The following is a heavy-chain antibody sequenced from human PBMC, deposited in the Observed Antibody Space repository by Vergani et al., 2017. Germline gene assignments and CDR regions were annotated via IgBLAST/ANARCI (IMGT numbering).Heavy chain of an antibody. CDR1: GFTFSSYG. CDR2: IWYDGSNK. V-gene: IGHV3-33*01. Sequence: QVQLVESGGGVVQPGRSLRLSCAASGFTFSSYGMHWVRQAPGKGLEWVAVIWYDGSNKYYADSVKGRFTISRDNSKNTLYLQMNSLRAEDTAVYYCARGGVAARPHFNDYWGQGTLVTVSS. J-gene: IGHJ4*02. CDR3: ARGGVAARPHFNDY. D-gene: IGHD6-6*01.